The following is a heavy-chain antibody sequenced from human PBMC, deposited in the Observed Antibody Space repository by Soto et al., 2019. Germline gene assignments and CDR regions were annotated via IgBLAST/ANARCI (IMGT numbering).Heavy chain of an antibody. CDR1: GFTFSSYA. J-gene: IGHJ4*02. D-gene: IGHD6-13*01. Sequence: EVQLLESGGGLVQPGGSLRLSGAASGFTFSSYAMSWVRQAPGKGLEWGSLISGSGGDTYYADSVKGRFTISRDNYKNTLYLQMNSLRAEDTAVYYCAKHAAAAAPAYWGQGTLVTVSS. CDR2: ISGSGGDT. V-gene: IGHV3-23*01. CDR3: AKHAAAAAPAY.